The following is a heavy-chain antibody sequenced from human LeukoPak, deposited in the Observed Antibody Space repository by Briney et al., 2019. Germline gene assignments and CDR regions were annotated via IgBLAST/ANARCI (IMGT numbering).Heavy chain of an antibody. J-gene: IGHJ4*02. CDR3: AKGDNGDFYLDY. D-gene: IGHD2-21*01. Sequence: GRSLRLSCAASGFTFCNYDIHWVRQAASPGLGSGAVISSDGSDKSYAESVKGRFTISRDNSKNTLCLQLHSLSAEDTAVYYCAKGDNGDFYLDYWSQGTLVTVSS. CDR1: GFTFCNYD. V-gene: IGHV3-30*18. CDR2: ISSDGSDK.